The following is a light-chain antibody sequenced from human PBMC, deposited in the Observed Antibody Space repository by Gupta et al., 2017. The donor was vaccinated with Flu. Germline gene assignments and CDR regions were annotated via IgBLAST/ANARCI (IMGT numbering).Light chain of an antibody. Sequence: DVQMTQSPSTVSASVGDRVTNTCRASPSITAWLDWYQQKPGQVPKLLIYTASTLETGVPSRFSGSGSGTEFTLTISSLQPDDFATYYCQHDSSFSRTFGQGTKVEIK. CDR3: QHDSSFSRT. CDR1: PSITAW. CDR2: TAS. V-gene: IGKV1-5*03. J-gene: IGKJ1*01.